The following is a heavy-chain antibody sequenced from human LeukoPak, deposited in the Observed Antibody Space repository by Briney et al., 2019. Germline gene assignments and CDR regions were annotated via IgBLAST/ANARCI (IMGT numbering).Heavy chain of an antibody. Sequence: GGSLRLSCAASGFTFSDFWMTWVRQAPGTGLESVAYIKEDGSDKYYEDSVRGRFTISRDNAKSSLDLQMRSLRVEDTAVYYCARPRRGNSGDFFDLWGPGNLVTVSS. D-gene: IGHD4-23*01. CDR1: GFTFSDFW. V-gene: IGHV3-7*01. CDR2: IKEDGSDK. J-gene: IGHJ4*02. CDR3: ARPRRGNSGDFFDL.